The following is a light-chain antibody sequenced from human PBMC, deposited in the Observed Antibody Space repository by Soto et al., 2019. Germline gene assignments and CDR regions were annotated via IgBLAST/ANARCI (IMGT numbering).Light chain of an antibody. Sequence: QSALTQPASVSGSPGQSVTIYCTGMSSDVGGHNNVSWYQHHPGKAPKLMIYEVSNRPSGVSDRFSGSKSGNTASLTISGLQAEDDADYYCSSYSSSSRVFGGGTKLTVL. V-gene: IGLV2-14*01. CDR1: SSDVGGHNN. CDR3: SSYSSSSRV. J-gene: IGLJ3*02. CDR2: EVS.